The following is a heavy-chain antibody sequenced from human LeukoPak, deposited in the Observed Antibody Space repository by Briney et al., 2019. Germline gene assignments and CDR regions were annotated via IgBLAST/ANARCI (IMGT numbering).Heavy chain of an antibody. V-gene: IGHV3-23*01. D-gene: IGHD3-10*01. J-gene: IGHJ6*02. CDR1: GLIFSNYA. Sequence: GGSLRLSCAASGLIFSNYAMTWVRQAPGKGLEWVSIIGGVSESFYYADSVKGRFTVSRDNSKDTLYLQINSLRDEDTAVYYCARRWLGDPYGMDVWGQGTTVSVSS. CDR3: ARRWLGDPYGMDV. CDR2: IGGVSESF.